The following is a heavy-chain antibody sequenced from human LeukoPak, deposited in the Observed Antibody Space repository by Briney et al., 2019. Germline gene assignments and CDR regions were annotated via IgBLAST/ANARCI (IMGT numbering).Heavy chain of an antibody. V-gene: IGHV3-74*01. CDR2: VNSDGSST. CDR1: GFTFSSYW. D-gene: IGHD4-17*01. Sequence: GGSLRLSCAASGFTFSSYWMNWVRQAPGKGLVWVSRVNSDGSSTSYADSVKGRFTISRDNAKNTLYLQMNSLRAEDTAVYYCARQTPSDYYYYYYGMDVWGQGTTVTVSS. J-gene: IGHJ6*02. CDR3: ARQTPSDYYYYYYGMDV.